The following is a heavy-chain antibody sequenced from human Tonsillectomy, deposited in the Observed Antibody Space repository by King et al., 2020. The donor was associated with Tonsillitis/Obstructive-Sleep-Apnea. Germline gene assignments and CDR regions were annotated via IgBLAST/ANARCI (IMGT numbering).Heavy chain of an antibody. V-gene: IGHV4-59*08. J-gene: IGHJ4*02. CDR2: IYYSGST. CDR3: ASHSPTEGATCGDYEGTAFDD. Sequence: VQLQESGPGLVKPSETLSLTCTVSGGSISSYYWSWIRQPPGKGLEWIGYIYYSGSTNYNPSLKSRVTISVDTSKNQFFLKLSTVTAADTAMYYCASHSPTEGATCGDYEGTAFDDWGQGTLVTVSS. D-gene: IGHD4-17*01. CDR1: GGSISSYY.